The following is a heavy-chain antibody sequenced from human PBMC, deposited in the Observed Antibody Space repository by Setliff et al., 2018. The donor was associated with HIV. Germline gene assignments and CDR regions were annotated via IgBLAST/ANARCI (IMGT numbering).Heavy chain of an antibody. CDR1: GFTFSNYW. J-gene: IGHJ4*02. V-gene: IGHV3-7*01. CDR3: ARHHGLGTYSVDY. D-gene: IGHD3-10*01. CDR2: INQDGFKN. Sequence: GESLKISCVGSGFTFSNYWMSWVRQSPGKGLEWVANINQDGFKNYSVDSVKGRVTVSRDNAKNTLYLQMNSLRAEDTALYYCARHHGLGTYSVDYRGQGTVVTVS.